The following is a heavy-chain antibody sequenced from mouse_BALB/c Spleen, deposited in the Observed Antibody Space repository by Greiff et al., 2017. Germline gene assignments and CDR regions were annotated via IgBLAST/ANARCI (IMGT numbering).Heavy chain of an antibody. Sequence: VQLQQSGPELVKPGASVKISCKASGYTFTDYNMHWVKHSHGKSLEWIGYIYPYNGGTGYNQKFKSKATLTVDNSSSTAYMELRSLTSEDSAVYYGAREADYGSDYAMDYWGQGTSGTVSS. CDR3: AREADYGSDYAMDY. V-gene: IGHV1S29*02. CDR2: IYPYNGGT. CDR1: GYTFTDYN. J-gene: IGHJ4*01. D-gene: IGHD1-1*01.